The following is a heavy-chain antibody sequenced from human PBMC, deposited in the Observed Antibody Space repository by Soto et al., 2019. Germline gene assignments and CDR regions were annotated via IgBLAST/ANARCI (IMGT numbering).Heavy chain of an antibody. D-gene: IGHD1-26*01. J-gene: IGHJ4*02. CDR2: ISYDGSNK. Sequence: QVQLVESGGGVVQPGRSLRLSCAASGFTFSSYGMHWVRQAPGKGLEWVAIISYDGSNKYYADSVKGRFTISRDNSKNTLYLQMNSLRAEDTAVYYCAKGAYSGSYSDYWGQGTLVTVYS. CDR3: AKGAYSGSYSDY. CDR1: GFTFSSYG. V-gene: IGHV3-30*18.